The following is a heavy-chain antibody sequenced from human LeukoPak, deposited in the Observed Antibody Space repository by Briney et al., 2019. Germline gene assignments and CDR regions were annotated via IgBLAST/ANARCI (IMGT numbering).Heavy chain of an antibody. V-gene: IGHV4-34*01. CDR2: INHSGST. CDR1: GGSFSGYY. Sequence: PSETLSLTCAVYGGSFSGYYWSWIRQPPGKGLEWTGEINHSGSTNYNPSLKSRVTISVDTSKNQFSLKLSSVTAADTAVYYCARVRGLRRSGIDYWGQGTLVTVSS. J-gene: IGHJ4*02. CDR3: ARVRGLRRSGIDY. D-gene: IGHD4-17*01.